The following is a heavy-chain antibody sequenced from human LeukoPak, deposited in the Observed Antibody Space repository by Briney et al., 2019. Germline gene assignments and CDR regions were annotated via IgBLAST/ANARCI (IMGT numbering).Heavy chain of an antibody. V-gene: IGHV3-53*05. CDR1: GFTVSSNY. Sequence: GGSLRLSCAASGFTVSSNYMSWVRQAPGKGLEWVSVIYSGGSTYYADSVKGRFTISRDNSKNTLNLQMNSLRAEDTAVYYCAREISRTGAFDIWGQGTMVTVSS. CDR2: IYSGGST. CDR3: AREISRTGAFDI. J-gene: IGHJ3*02. D-gene: IGHD3-3*02.